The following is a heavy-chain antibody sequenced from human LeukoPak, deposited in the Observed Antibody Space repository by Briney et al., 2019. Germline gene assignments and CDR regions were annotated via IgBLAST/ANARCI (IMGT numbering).Heavy chain of an antibody. D-gene: IGHD6-13*01. J-gene: IGHJ4*02. CDR2: INQDGSEM. V-gene: IGHV3-7*01. Sequence: GGSLRLPCPTSGFTLKSHWMSWVRPAPGEGLEWVANINQDGSEMYYVDSLKGRFTISRDNAKNSVYLQMSSLRAEDTAVYYCARDRVWAVLYWGQGTLVTVSS. CDR3: ARDRVWAVLY. CDR1: GFTLKSHW.